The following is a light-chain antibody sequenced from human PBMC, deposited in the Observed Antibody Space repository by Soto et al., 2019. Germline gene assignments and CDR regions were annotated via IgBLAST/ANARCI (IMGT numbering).Light chain of an antibody. J-gene: IGKJ1*01. Sequence: DIQMTQSPSSVSASVGDRITITCRASQTISGWLAWYQQRPGKAPKLLISDASSLRSGVPSRFSGSGSGTEFTLTISSLQPDDFGSYYCQQYKSYPWTFGHGTKVDIK. CDR3: QQYKSYPWT. CDR2: DAS. V-gene: IGKV1-5*01. CDR1: QTISGW.